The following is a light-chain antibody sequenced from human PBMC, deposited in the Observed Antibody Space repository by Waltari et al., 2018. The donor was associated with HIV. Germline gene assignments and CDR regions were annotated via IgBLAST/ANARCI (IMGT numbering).Light chain of an antibody. CDR1: SSDVGGYDY. J-gene: IGLJ2*01. Sequence: QSALTQPLSASGSPGQSVTISCNGTSSDVGGYDYVSWYQQHPGKAPKLMLYDDTKRPSGVPDRFSGSKSGSTASLTVSGLQAEDEADYYCSSYAGSNNLIFGGGTKLTVL. CDR3: SSYAGSNNLI. V-gene: IGLV2-8*01. CDR2: DDT.